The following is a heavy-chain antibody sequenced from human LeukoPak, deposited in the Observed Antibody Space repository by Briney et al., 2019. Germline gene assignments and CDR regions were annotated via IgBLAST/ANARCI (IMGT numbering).Heavy chain of an antibody. D-gene: IGHD3-16*01. J-gene: IGHJ4*02. CDR3: ARVWFDY. V-gene: IGHV3-30-3*01. CDR2: ISYDGSNK. Sequence: PRGSLRLSCAASGFTFSSYAMHWVRQAPGKGLEWVAVISYDGSNKYYAESVKGRFTISRDNSKNTLYLQMNSLRAEDTAVYYCARVWFDYWGQGTLVTVSS. CDR1: GFTFSSYA.